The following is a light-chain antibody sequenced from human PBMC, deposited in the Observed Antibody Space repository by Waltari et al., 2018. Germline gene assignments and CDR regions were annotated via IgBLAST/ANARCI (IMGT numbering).Light chain of an antibody. V-gene: IGKV3-20*01. CDR2: GAA. CDR3: QQYGTSPYT. J-gene: IGKJ2*01. Sequence: IVLTQSPGTLSLSPGDKASLSCKASQNLSSNFLAWYRQKPGQPPGLLIHGAAKEAAGIPDPFSGSGSGTDFTLTISRLEAEDSAVYYCQQYGTSPYTFGQGTKVEIK. CDR1: QNLSSNF.